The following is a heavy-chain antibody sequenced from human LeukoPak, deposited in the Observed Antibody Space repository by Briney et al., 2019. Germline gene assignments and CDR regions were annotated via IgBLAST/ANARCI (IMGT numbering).Heavy chain of an antibody. CDR1: GGSFSSDY. Sequence: SETLSLTCAVYGGSFSSDYWSWVRQPPGKGLEWIGEINNSGSTNYNPSLTSRVTRSLDTSKNQFSLKLSSVTATDTAVNYWAIAKVRGGTFDYWGQGTLVTVSS. J-gene: IGHJ4*02. V-gene: IGHV4-34*01. CDR3: AIAKVRGGTFDY. D-gene: IGHD3-10*01. CDR2: INNSGST.